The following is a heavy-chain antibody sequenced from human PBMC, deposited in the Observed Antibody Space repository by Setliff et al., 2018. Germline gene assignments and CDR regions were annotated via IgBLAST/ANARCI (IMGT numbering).Heavy chain of an antibody. CDR1: GGSFSGYY. CDR3: AREAASRFDY. V-gene: IGHV4-34*01. D-gene: IGHD2-15*01. CDR2: INHSGST. Sequence: SETLSLTCAVYGGSFSGYYWSWIRQPPGKGLEWIGEINHSGSTNYNPSLKSRVTISVDTSKNQFSLKLSSVTAADTAVYYCAREAASRFDYWGQGTPVTVSS. J-gene: IGHJ4*02.